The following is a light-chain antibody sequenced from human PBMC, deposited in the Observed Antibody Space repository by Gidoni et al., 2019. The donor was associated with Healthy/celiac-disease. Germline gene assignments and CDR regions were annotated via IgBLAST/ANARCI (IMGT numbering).Light chain of an antibody. Sequence: EIVMTQSPATLSVSPGERATLSCRASQSVSSNLAWYQQKPGQAPRLLIYGASTRATGIPARVSGSGSGTEFTLTISSLQSEDFAVYYCQQYNNWPLTFGQGTKVEIK. CDR2: GAS. CDR1: QSVSSN. V-gene: IGKV3-15*01. J-gene: IGKJ1*01. CDR3: QQYNNWPLT.